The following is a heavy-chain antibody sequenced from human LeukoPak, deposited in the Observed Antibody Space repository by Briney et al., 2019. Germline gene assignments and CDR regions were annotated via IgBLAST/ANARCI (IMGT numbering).Heavy chain of an antibody. J-gene: IGHJ4*02. V-gene: IGHV3-64*01. Sequence: QPGGSLRLSCAASGFTFSSYSMVWVRQAPGKGLEYVSGITSNGGTTYYGNSVKGRFTISRDKSKDTLYLQMGSLRTEDMAVYYCARGIRWASDYWGQGTPVTVAS. CDR3: ARGIRWASDY. D-gene: IGHD4-23*01. CDR2: ITSNGGTT. CDR1: GFTFSSYS.